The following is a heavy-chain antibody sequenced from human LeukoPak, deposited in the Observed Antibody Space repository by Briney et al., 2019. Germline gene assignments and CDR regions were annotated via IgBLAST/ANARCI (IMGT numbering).Heavy chain of an antibody. D-gene: IGHD6-13*01. CDR3: ARLINKLIAATGTGPFDH. CDR2: IYSRGST. CDR1: GGSISSYY. J-gene: IGHJ4*02. V-gene: IGHV4-4*07. Sequence: PSETLSLTCTVSGGSISSYYWSWIRQPAGKGLEWIGRIYSRGSTKYNPSLKSRVTMSLDTSKKQFSLKLRSVTAADTAVYYCARLINKLIAATGTGPFDHWGQGTLVTASS.